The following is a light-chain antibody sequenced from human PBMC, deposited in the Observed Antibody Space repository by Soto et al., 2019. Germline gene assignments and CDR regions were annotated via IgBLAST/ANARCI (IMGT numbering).Light chain of an antibody. CDR1: SSDVGDYSF. Sequence: QSALTQPRSVSGSPGQSVAISCTGTSSDVGDYSFVSWYQQHPGKAPKLMIYDVSKRPSGVHDRFSGSKSGNTASLIISGLQTDDEADYYCCSYAANFLVLGGGTKLTVL. J-gene: IGLJ2*01. V-gene: IGLV2-11*01. CDR3: CSYAANFLV. CDR2: DVS.